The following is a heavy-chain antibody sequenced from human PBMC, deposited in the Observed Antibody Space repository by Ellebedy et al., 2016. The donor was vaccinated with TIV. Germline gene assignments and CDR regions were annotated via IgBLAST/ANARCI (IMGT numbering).Heavy chain of an antibody. CDR1: GYTFIDYG. J-gene: IGHJ6*02. CDR2: VSAYSVNT. Sequence: AASVKVSCKSSGYTFIDYGISWVRQAPGQGLDWMGWVSAYSVNTNYAENLQGRVTMTTDTSTDTAYMELRSLRSDDTAVYFCARYSGSGTYYRNGMDVWGQGATVTVSS. D-gene: IGHD3-10*01. V-gene: IGHV1-18*01. CDR3: ARYSGSGTYYRNGMDV.